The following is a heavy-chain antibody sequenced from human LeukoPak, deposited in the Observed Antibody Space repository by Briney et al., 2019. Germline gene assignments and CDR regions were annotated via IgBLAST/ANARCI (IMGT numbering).Heavy chain of an antibody. D-gene: IGHD2-2*01. V-gene: IGHV1-69*01. Sequence: GSSVTVSCKASGGTFSSYAISWVRQAPGQGREGMGGIIPIFGTANYAQKFQGRVTITADESTSTAYMELSSLRSEDTAVYYCARVQYQLLQGLDYWGQGTLVTVSS. CDR1: GGTFSSYA. CDR2: IIPIFGTA. J-gene: IGHJ4*02. CDR3: ARVQYQLLQGLDY.